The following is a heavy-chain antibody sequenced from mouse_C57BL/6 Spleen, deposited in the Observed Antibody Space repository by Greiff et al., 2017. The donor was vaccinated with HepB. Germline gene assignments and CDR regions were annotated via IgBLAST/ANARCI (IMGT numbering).Heavy chain of an antibody. D-gene: IGHD1-1*02. CDR3: ARAGTLYFDY. J-gene: IGHJ2*01. CDR1: GFTFSDYG. CDR2: ISSGSSTI. Sequence: EVKLMESGGGLVKPGGSLKLSCAASGFTFSDYGMHWVRQAPEKGLEWVAYISSGSSTIYYADTVKGRFTISRDNAKNTLFLQMPSLRSEDTAMYYCARAGTLYFDYWGQGTTLTVSS. V-gene: IGHV5-17*01.